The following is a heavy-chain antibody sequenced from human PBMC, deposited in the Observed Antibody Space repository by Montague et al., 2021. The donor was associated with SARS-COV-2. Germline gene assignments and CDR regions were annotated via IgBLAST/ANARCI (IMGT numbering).Heavy chain of an antibody. Sequence: SETLSLTCTVSGGSISSYYRSWIRQPPGKGLEWIGYIYYSGSTNYNPSLKSRDTISVDTSKNQFSLKLSSVTAAATAAYYCARVFPRWLQFDPYFDYWGQGTLVTVSS. CDR1: GGSISSYY. J-gene: IGHJ4*02. CDR3: ARVFPRWLQFDPYFDY. CDR2: IYYSGST. D-gene: IGHD5-24*01. V-gene: IGHV4-59*01.